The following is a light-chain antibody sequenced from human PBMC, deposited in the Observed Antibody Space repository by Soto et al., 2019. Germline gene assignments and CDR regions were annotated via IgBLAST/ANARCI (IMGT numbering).Light chain of an antibody. CDR3: QQSDNLPLT. V-gene: IGKV1-33*01. CDR1: QDISDY. Sequence: DIQMTQSPSSLSASVGDRVTISCQASQDISDYLNWYQQKPGKAPKLLIYDVSNLATGVPSRFSGSGSETDFTLTIRSLQPEDIATYYCQQSDNLPLTFGGGTKGEIK. CDR2: DVS. J-gene: IGKJ4*01.